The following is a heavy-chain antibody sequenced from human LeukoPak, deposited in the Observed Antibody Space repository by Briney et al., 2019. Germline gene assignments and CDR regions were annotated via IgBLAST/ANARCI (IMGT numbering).Heavy chain of an antibody. CDR2: INPSGGST. CDR1: GYTFTSYY. J-gene: IGHJ6*03. V-gene: IGHV1-46*01. Sequence: ASVKVSCKASGYTFTSYYMHWMRQAPGQGLEWMGIINPSGGSTSYAQKFQGRVTMTRDTSTSTVYMELSSLRSEDTAVYYCARDLGQQLVRHYYYYMDVWGKGTTVTVSS. D-gene: IGHD6-13*01. CDR3: ARDLGQQLVRHYYYYMDV.